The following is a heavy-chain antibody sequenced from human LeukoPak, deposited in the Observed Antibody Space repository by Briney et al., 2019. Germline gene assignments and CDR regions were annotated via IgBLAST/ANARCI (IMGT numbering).Heavy chain of an antibody. Sequence: PSETLSLTCTVSGGSISSYYWSWIRQPPGKGLEWIGYIYYSGSTNYNPSLKSRVTISVDTSKNQFSLKLSSVTAADTAVYYCARTTRYCSGGSCRYPTPYFDYWGQGTLVTVSS. CDR3: ARTTRYCSGGSCRYPTPYFDY. CDR1: GGSISSYY. D-gene: IGHD2-15*01. V-gene: IGHV4-59*01. J-gene: IGHJ4*02. CDR2: IYYSGST.